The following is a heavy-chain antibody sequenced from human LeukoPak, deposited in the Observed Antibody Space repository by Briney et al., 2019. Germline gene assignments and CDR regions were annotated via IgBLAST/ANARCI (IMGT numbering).Heavy chain of an antibody. CDR1: GFMFSSFG. Sequence: GGSLRLSCAASGFMFSSFGMHWVRQAPGKGLEWVSFIRYDGSNTFYADSVQGRFTISRDNSKNTLYLQMNSLRTEDTAVYYCAKDPAARPLRLITDDAFDVWGQGTMVTVSS. CDR2: IRYDGSNT. D-gene: IGHD2-21*02. J-gene: IGHJ3*01. V-gene: IGHV3-30*02. CDR3: AKDPAARPLRLITDDAFDV.